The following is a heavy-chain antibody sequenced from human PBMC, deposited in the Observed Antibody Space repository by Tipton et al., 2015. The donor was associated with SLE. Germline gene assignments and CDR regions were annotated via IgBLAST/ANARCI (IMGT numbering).Heavy chain of an antibody. V-gene: IGHV4-34*01. Sequence: TLSLTCAVYGGSFSGYYWSWIRQPQGKGLEWIGEINHSGSTNYNPSLKSRVTISVDTSKNQFSLKLSSVTAADTAVYYCARGPGSPRPFDYWGQGTLVTVSS. CDR1: GGSFSGYY. CDR3: ARGPGSPRPFDY. D-gene: IGHD6-13*01. CDR2: INHSGST. J-gene: IGHJ4*02.